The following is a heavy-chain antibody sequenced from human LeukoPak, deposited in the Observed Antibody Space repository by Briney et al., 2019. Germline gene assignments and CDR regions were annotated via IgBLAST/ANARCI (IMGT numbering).Heavy chain of an antibody. Sequence: ASVKVSCKASGYAFTGYYMHRVRQAPGQGLEWMGWINPNSGGTNYAQKFQGWVTMTRDTSISTAYMELSRLRSDDTAVYYCARAQINYYDFWSGPGYYGMDVWGQGTTVTVSS. CDR1: GYAFTGYY. CDR2: INPNSGGT. V-gene: IGHV1-2*04. J-gene: IGHJ6*02. CDR3: ARAQINYYDFWSGPGYYGMDV. D-gene: IGHD3-3*01.